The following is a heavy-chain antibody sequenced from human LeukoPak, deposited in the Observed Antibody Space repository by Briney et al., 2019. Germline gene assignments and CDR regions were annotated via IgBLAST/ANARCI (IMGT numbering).Heavy chain of an antibody. CDR2: ISGSGGST. V-gene: IGHV3-23*01. CDR1: GFTFRSYA. D-gene: IGHD4-11*01. J-gene: IGHJ4*02. Sequence: GGSLRLSCAASGFTFRSYAMSWVRQAPGKGLEWVSAISGSGGSTYYADYVKGRFTISRDNSKNTLYLQMNSLSAEDTAVYYCAKDIYSNYVDYFDYWGQGTLVTVSS. CDR3: AKDIYSNYVDYFDY.